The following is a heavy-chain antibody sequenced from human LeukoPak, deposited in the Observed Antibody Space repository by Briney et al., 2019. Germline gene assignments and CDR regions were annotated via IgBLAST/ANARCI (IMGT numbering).Heavy chain of an antibody. V-gene: IGHV4-59*01. CDR1: GGSISGYY. CDR2: IHYSGNT. J-gene: IGHJ4*02. CDR3: TKIANGGLSDY. Sequence: SETLSLTCTVSGGSISGYYWAWIRQPPGKVLEWIGYIHYSGNTNYNPSLKSRVTMSVDTSKNQFSLKLTSVTAADTAVYYCTKIANGGLSDYWGQGILVTVSS. D-gene: IGHD2-8*01.